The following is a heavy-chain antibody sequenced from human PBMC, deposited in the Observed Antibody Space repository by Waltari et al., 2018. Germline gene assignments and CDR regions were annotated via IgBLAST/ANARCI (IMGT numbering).Heavy chain of an antibody. CDR2: INPNSGNT. J-gene: IGHJ6*02. Sequence: QVQLVQSGAEVKKPGASVKVSCKASGYTFTSYDINWVRQATGQGLEWMGWINPNSGNTGYAQKFQGRVTITRNTSISTAYMELSSLRSEDTAVYYCALIAAADPYYYYYYGMDVWGQGTTVTVSS. CDR3: ALIAAADPYYYYYYGMDV. D-gene: IGHD6-13*01. CDR1: GYTFTSYD. V-gene: IGHV1-8*03.